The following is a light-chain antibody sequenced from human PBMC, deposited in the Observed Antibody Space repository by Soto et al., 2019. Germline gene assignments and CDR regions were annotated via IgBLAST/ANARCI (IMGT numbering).Light chain of an antibody. CDR2: KAS. CDR3: QQYNNNWT. V-gene: IGKV1-5*03. J-gene: IGKJ1*01. CDR1: QSISSW. Sequence: DIQITQSPSTLSASVGDRVTITCRASQSISSWLAWYQQKPGKAPKLLIYKASSLESGVPSRFSGSGSGTEFTLTISRLQPDDFATYYCQQYNNNWTFGQRTKVELK.